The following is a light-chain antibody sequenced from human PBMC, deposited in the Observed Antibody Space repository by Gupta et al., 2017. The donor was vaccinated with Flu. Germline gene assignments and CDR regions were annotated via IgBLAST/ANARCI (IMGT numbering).Light chain of an antibody. CDR2: GAS. V-gene: IGKV3-15*01. J-gene: IGKJ4*01. CDR1: QSVTDN. Sequence: EIVMTQSPATLSVSPGERATLSCRASQSVTDNLAWYQQRPGQAPRLLIYGASTRATGIPGRFSGSGSETEFTLTISSLQSEDFAVYYCQQDNNWPLTFGGGTKVEIK. CDR3: QQDNNWPLT.